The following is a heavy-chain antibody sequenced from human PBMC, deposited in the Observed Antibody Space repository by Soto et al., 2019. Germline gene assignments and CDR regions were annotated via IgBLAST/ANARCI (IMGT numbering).Heavy chain of an antibody. CDR1: GYAFTGYA. Sequence: ASGKVSCKASGYAFTGYAMHWVRQAPGQRLEWMGWINAGNGNTKYSQQFQGRVTITRDTSASTAYMELSSLRSEDTAVYYCARGGYYYYGMDVWGQGTTVTVS. V-gene: IGHV1-3*01. CDR3: ARGGYYYYGMDV. CDR2: INAGNGNT. J-gene: IGHJ6*02.